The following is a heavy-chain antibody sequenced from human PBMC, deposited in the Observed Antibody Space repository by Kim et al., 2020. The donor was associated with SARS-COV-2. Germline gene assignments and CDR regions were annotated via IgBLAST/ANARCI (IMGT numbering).Heavy chain of an antibody. D-gene: IGHD6-13*01. CDR3: AKAGQRLVWGDSDY. CDR2: ISAGGDRT. Sequence: GGSLRLSCTVSGFTFSSYAMTWVRQAPGKGLKWVSSISAGGDRTYYADSVKGRFTISRDNSKNTLDLQISTLSAEDTALYYCAKAGQRLVWGDSDYWGQ. V-gene: IGHV3-23*01. CDR1: GFTFSSYA. J-gene: IGHJ4*02.